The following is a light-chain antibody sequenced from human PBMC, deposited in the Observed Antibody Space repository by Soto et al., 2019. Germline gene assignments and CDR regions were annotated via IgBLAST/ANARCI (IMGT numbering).Light chain of an antibody. V-gene: IGLV6-57*04. CDR1: SGNIASNY. CDR2: EDD. CDR3: QSYDSNNHGV. Sequence: LTQPHSVSESPGKTVTISCTRSSGNIASNYVQWYQQRPGSAPTTVIYEDDHRPSGVPYRFSGSIDSSSNSASLTISGLTTEDEADYYCQSYDSNNHGVFGGGTKVTVL. J-gene: IGLJ3*02.